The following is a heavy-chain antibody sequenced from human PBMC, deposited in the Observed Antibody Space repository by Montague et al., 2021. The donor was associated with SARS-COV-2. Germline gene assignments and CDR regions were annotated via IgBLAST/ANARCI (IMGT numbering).Heavy chain of an antibody. CDR3: ARGSTTNYYYYGMDV. V-gene: IGHV3-21*04. D-gene: IGHD5/OR15-5a*01. CDR1: GFTFSTYL. J-gene: IGHJ6*02. CDR2: ISSSSGYI. Sequence: SLRLSCAASGFTFSTYLMNWVRQAPGKGLEWVSLISSSSGYIYYADSVKGRFTISRDNAQNSLYLQMNSLRAEDTAVYYCARGSTTNYYYYGMDVWGQGTTVTVSS.